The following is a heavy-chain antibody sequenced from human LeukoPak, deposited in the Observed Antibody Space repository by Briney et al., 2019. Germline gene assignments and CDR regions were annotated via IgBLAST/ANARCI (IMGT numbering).Heavy chain of an antibody. V-gene: IGHV3-21*01. CDR1: GFTFSSYS. Sequence: GGSLRHSCAASGFTFSSYSMNWVRQAPGKGLEWVSSISSSSSYIYYADSVKGRFTISRDNAKNSLYLQMNSLRAEDTAVYYCARGYCSGGSCYWGYYFDYWGQGTLVTVTS. CDR2: ISSSSSYI. J-gene: IGHJ4*02. D-gene: IGHD2-15*01. CDR3: ARGYCSGGSCYWGYYFDY.